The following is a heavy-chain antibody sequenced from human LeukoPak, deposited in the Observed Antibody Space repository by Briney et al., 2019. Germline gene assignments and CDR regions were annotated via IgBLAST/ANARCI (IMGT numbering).Heavy chain of an antibody. Sequence: GASVKVSCKASGYTFTSYYMHWVRQAPGQGLEWMGGIIPIFGTANYAQKFQGRVTITADESTSTAYMELSSLRSEDTAVYYCAMLMVYASVKNAFDIWGQGTMVTVSS. CDR2: IIPIFGTA. J-gene: IGHJ3*02. CDR3: AMLMVYASVKNAFDI. CDR1: GYTFTSYY. D-gene: IGHD2-8*01. V-gene: IGHV1-69*13.